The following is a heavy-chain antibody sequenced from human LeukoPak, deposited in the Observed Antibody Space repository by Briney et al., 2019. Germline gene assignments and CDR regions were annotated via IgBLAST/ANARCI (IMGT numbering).Heavy chain of an antibody. Sequence: ASVKVSCKASGYTFTSYDINWVRQATGQGLEWMGWMNPNSGNTGYAQKFQGRVTMTRNTSISTAYTELSSLRSEDTAVYYCARATRQYCSSTSCYYYFDYWGQGTLVTVSS. CDR2: MNPNSGNT. CDR3: ARATRQYCSSTSCYYYFDY. D-gene: IGHD2-2*01. CDR1: GYTFTSYD. J-gene: IGHJ4*02. V-gene: IGHV1-8*01.